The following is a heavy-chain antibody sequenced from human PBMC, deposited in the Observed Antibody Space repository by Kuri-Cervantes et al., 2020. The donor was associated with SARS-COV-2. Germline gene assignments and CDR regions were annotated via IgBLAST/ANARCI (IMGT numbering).Heavy chain of an antibody. CDR2: IYSCGST. CDR3: ARVRNDYYYYYYMDV. V-gene: IGHV3-66*03. Sequence: GGSLRLSCAASGFTVSSNYMSWVRQAPGKGLEWVSVIYSCGSTYYADSVKGRFTISRDNAKNSLYLQMNSLRAEDTAVYYCARVRNDYYYYYYMDVWGKGTTVTVSS. J-gene: IGHJ6*03. CDR1: GFTVSSNY.